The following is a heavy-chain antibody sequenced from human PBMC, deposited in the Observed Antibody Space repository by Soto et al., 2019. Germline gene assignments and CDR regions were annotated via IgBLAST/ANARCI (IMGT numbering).Heavy chain of an antibody. D-gene: IGHD3-9*01. CDR1: GGSFSGYY. CDR3: ASLGTGYYYYYGMEV. J-gene: IGHJ6*02. CDR2: INHSGST. Sequence: SETLSLTCAVYGGSFSGYYWSWIRQPPGKGLEWIGEINHSGSTNYNPSLKSRVTISVDTSKNQFSLKLSSLTAADTAVYYCASLGTGYYYYYGMEVWGQGTTVTVSS. V-gene: IGHV4-34*01.